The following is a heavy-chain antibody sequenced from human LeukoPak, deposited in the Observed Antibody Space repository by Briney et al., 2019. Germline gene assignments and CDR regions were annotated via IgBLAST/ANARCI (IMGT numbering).Heavy chain of an antibody. D-gene: IGHD4-17*01. CDR3: AREVGYGDYVPDY. Sequence: GASVKVSCKASGYTFTSYAMHWVRQAPGQRLEWMGWINPNSGGTNYAQKFQGRVTMTRDTSITTAYMELSRLRSDDTAVYYCAREVGYGDYVPDYWGQGTLVTVSS. CDR2: INPNSGGT. CDR1: GYTFTSYA. V-gene: IGHV1-2*02. J-gene: IGHJ4*02.